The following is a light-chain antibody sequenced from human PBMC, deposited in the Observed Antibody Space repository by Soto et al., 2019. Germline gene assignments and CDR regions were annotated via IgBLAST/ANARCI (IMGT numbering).Light chain of an antibody. CDR1: RSHFGAGFD. CDR2: ANS. J-gene: IGLJ1*01. V-gene: IGLV1-40*01. CDR3: QSYDTNMNGYG. Sequence: QSVLTQPPSVSGAPGQRVTISCTGRRSHFGAGFDVHWYQQLPGTAPKLLIYANSNRPSGVPDRFSGSKSGTSASLAITGLQAVDEAEYYCQSYDTNMNGYGFGTGTKVTVL.